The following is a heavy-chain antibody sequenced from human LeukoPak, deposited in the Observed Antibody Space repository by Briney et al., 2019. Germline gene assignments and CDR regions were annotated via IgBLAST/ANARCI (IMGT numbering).Heavy chain of an antibody. CDR3: ARVGHPTDFVGVPAAHSALGSFDY. CDR1: GGTFSSYA. V-gene: IGHV1-2*02. Sequence: ASVKVSCKASGGTFSSYAISWVRQAPGQGLEWMGWINPKSGVIIYAQKFQGRVTMTRDTSINTAYMDLSRLTSDDTALYYCARVGHPTDFVGVPAAHSALGSFDYWGQGTLVTVSS. D-gene: IGHD2-2*01. CDR2: INPKSGVI. J-gene: IGHJ4*02.